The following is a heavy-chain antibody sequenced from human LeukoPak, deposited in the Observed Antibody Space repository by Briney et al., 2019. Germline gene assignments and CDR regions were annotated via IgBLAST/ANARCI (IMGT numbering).Heavy chain of an antibody. V-gene: IGHV1-2*02. CDR2: INPNSGGT. CDR1: GYTFTNYY. Sequence: ASVKVSCKASGYTFTNYYVHWVRQAPGQGLEWMGWINPNSGGTNYAQTFQGRVTMTRDTSTSTVYMELSSLRSEDTAVYYCARYYYDFWSGYYGNWFDPWGQGTLVTVSS. CDR3: ARYYYDFWSGYYGNWFDP. J-gene: IGHJ5*02. D-gene: IGHD3-3*01.